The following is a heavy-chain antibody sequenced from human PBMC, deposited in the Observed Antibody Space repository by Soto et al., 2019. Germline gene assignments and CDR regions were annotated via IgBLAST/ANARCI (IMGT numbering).Heavy chain of an antibody. CDR1: GFTFSSYA. J-gene: IGHJ4*02. V-gene: IGHV3-64*01. CDR2: ISSNGGST. D-gene: IGHD6-19*01. Sequence: GGSLRLSCAASGFTFSSYAMHWVRQAPGKGLEYVSAISSNGGSTYYANSVKGRFTISRDNSKNTLYLQMGSLRAEDMAVYYCARDTGSGWYFDYWGQGTLVTVSS. CDR3: ARDTGSGWYFDY.